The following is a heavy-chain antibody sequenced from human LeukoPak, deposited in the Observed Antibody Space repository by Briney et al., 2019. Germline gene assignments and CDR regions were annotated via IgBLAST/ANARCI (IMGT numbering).Heavy chain of an antibody. CDR2: VNPHSGGT. D-gene: IGHD2-15*01. J-gene: IGHJ5*02. Sequence: GASVKVSCKASGYTFIGYYICWMRQAPGQGLEWMGRVNPHSGGTDYAPKFQGRVTMTRDTSITTAYMELTSLRSDDTAIYYCARDYSDQTNLVWFDPWGQGTLVTVSS. CDR3: ARDYSDQTNLVWFDP. CDR1: GYTFIGYY. V-gene: IGHV1-2*06.